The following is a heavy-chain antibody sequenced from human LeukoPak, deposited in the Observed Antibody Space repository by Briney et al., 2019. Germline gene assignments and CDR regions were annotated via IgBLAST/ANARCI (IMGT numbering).Heavy chain of an antibody. CDR2: INPNSGGT. Sequence: ASVKVSCKASGYTFTGYYIHWVRQAPGQGLEWMGWINPNSGGTNYAQKFQGRVTMTRDTSISTAYMELSRLTSDDTAVYYCAREAYFYDSSDYYYHFDYWGQGTLVTVSS. D-gene: IGHD3-22*01. J-gene: IGHJ4*02. CDR3: AREAYFYDSSDYYYHFDY. V-gene: IGHV1-2*02. CDR1: GYTFTGYY.